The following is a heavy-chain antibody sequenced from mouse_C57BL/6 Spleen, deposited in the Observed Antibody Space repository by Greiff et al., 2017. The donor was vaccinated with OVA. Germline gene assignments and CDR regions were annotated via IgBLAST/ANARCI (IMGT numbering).Heavy chain of an antibody. CDR1: GFSLSTSGMG. CDR3: ARGFYGSTLYWYFDV. CDR2: IYWDDDK. D-gene: IGHD1-1*01. J-gene: IGHJ1*03. V-gene: IGHV8-12*01. Sequence: QVTLKVCGPGILQSSQTLSLTCSFSGFSLSTSGMGVSWIRQPSGKGLEWLAHIYWDDDKRYNPSLKSRLTISKDTSRNQVFLKITSVDTADTATYYCARGFYGSTLYWYFDVWGTGTTVTVSS.